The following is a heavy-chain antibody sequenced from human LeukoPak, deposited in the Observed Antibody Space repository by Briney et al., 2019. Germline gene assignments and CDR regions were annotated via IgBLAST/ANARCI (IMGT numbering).Heavy chain of an antibody. J-gene: IGHJ4*02. Sequence: GGSLRLSCAASGVTFSSYAMSWVRQAPGKGLEWGSAISGSGGSTYYADSVKGRVTISRDNSKNTLYLQMNSLRAQDTAVYYSAKAILTGDGYNSPSDYWGQGTLVTVSS. D-gene: IGHD5-24*01. CDR2: ISGSGGST. V-gene: IGHV3-23*01. CDR3: AKAILTGDGYNSPSDY. CDR1: GVTFSSYA.